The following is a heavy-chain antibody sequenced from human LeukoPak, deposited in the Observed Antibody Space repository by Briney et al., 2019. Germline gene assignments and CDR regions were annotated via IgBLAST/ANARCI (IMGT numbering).Heavy chain of an antibody. J-gene: IGHJ6*02. CDR2: INHSGST. CDR1: GGSFSGYY. D-gene: IGHD5-18*01. Sequence: SETLSLTCAVYGGSFSGYYWSWIRQPPGKGLEWIGEINHSGSTNYSPSLKSRVTISVDTSKNQFSLKLSSVTAADTAVYYCARAQRGYTPDYGMDVWGQGTTVTVSS. V-gene: IGHV4-34*01. CDR3: ARAQRGYTPDYGMDV.